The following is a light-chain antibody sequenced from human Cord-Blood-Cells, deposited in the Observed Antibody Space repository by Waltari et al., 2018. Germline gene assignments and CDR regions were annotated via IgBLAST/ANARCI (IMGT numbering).Light chain of an antibody. J-gene: IGKJ2*01. CDR3: QQYNNWPMYT. Sequence: EIVMTQSPATLSVSPGERATLSCRASQSVSSNLAWYQQKPGQSPRLLIYGASTRATGIPARVICSVSGTEFTLTISSLQSEDFAVYYCQQYNNWPMYTFGQGTKLEIK. CDR1: QSVSSN. CDR2: GAS. V-gene: IGKV3-15*01.